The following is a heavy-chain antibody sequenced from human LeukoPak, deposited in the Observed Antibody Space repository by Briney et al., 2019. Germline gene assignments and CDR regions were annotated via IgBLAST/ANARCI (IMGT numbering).Heavy chain of an antibody. D-gene: IGHD3-22*01. CDR1: GYTFTVYD. V-gene: IGHV1-2*06. Sequence: ASVMVSCKASGYTFTVYDMHWVRQAPGQGLEWMGRINPNSGGTNYAQKFQGSVTMTRDTSISTAYMELSRLRSDDTAVYYCASSTMMGFDYWGQGTLVTVSS. CDR3: ASSTMMGFDY. J-gene: IGHJ4*02. CDR2: INPNSGGT.